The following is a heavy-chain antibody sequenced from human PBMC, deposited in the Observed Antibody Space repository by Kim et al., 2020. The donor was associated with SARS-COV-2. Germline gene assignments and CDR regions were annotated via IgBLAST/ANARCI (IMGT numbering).Heavy chain of an antibody. D-gene: IGHD2-15*01. CDR1: GYTFTSYD. J-gene: IGHJ6*02. Sequence: ASVKVSCKASGYTFTSYDINWVRQATGQGLEWMGWMNPNSGNTGYAQKFQGRVTMTRNTSISTAYMELSSLRSEDTAVYYCATSRSPYYYYGMDVWDQGTTVTVSS. CDR3: ATSRSPYYYYGMDV. V-gene: IGHV1-8*01. CDR2: MNPNSGNT.